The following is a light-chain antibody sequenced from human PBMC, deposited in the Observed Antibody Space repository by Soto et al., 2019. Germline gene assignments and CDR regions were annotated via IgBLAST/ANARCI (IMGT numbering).Light chain of an antibody. J-gene: IGKJ2*01. Sequence: ELVLTQSPATLSLSPGERATLSCRASQNIFSYLAWYQQKPGQAPRLLIYDASNRATGIPARFSGSGPGTDCSLPISSLEPEDFAVYYGQQRSNWPPYTFGRGTKVEIK. V-gene: IGKV3-11*01. CDR1: QNIFSY. CDR2: DAS. CDR3: QQRSNWPPYT.